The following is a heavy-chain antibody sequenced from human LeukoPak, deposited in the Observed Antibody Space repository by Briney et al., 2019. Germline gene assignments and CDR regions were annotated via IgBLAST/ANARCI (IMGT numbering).Heavy chain of an antibody. Sequence: ASVKVSCKASGYTFTSYGISWVRQAPGQGLEWMGWISAYNGNTNYAQKLQGRVTMTTDTSTSTAYMELRSLRSEDTAVYYCARGASGYFDWLTAVNYMDVWGKGTTVTISS. D-gene: IGHD3-9*01. CDR3: ARGASGYFDWLTAVNYMDV. CDR2: ISAYNGNT. V-gene: IGHV1-18*01. CDR1: GYTFTSYG. J-gene: IGHJ6*03.